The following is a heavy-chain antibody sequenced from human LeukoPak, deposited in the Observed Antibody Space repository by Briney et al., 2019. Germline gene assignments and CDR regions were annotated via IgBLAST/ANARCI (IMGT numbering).Heavy chain of an antibody. J-gene: IGHJ4*02. CDR1: GFTFSSYA. D-gene: IGHD5-18*01. V-gene: IGHV3-23*01. CDR2: ISGSGGST. CDR3: ARGSQLWSSTFFDY. Sequence: TGGSLRLSCAASGFTFSSYAMSWVRQAPGKGLEWVSAISGSGGSTYYADSVKGRFTISRDNSKNTLYLQMNSLRAEDTAVYYCARGSQLWSSTFFDYWGQGTLVTVSS.